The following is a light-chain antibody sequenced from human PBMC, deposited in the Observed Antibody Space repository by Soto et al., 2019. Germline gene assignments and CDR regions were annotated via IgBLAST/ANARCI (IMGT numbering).Light chain of an antibody. V-gene: IGLV7-43*01. CDR1: TGAVTSGYY. Sequence: QTVVTQEPSLTVSPGGTVTLTCASRTGAVTSGYYPNWFQQKPGQAPRALIYSTSNEHSWTPARFSGSLLGGKAALTLSGAQPEDEAEYFCLLYYGGAPVFGGGTKVTVL. CDR3: LLYYGGAPV. J-gene: IGLJ2*01. CDR2: STS.